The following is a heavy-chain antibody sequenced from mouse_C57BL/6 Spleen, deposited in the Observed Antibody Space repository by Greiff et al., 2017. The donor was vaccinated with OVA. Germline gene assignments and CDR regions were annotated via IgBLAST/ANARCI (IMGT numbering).Heavy chain of an antibody. CDR2: IDPSDSET. J-gene: IGHJ4*01. CDR1: GYTFTSYW. D-gene: IGHD1-1*01. CDR3: ARRSSYVLYAMDY. V-gene: IGHV1-52*01. Sequence: QVQLQQPGAELVRPGSSVKLSCKASGYTFTSYWMHWVKQRPIQGLEWIVNIDPSDSETHYNQKFKDKATLTVDKSSSTAYMQLSSLTAEDSAVYYCARRSSYVLYAMDYWGQGTSVTVSS.